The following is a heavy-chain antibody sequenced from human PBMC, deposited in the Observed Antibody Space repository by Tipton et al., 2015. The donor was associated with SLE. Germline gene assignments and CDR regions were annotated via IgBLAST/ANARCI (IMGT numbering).Heavy chain of an antibody. CDR1: GFTFSSYW. CDR3: ARDVAGNGQADLDL. V-gene: IGHV3-74*01. J-gene: IGHJ2*01. D-gene: IGHD6-19*01. Sequence: SLRLSCEASGFTFSSYWMHWVRQAPGKGLVWVSRINTDGDITNYADSVRGRLTISRDNAKNTLYLQMSSLRADDTAVYYCARDVAGNGQADLDLWGRGTLVTVSS. CDR2: INTDGDIT.